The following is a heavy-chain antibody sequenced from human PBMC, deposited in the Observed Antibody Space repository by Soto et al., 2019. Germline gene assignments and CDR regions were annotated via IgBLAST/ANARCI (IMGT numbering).Heavy chain of an antibody. V-gene: IGHV3-64D*06. D-gene: IGHD4-4*01. CDR3: VKDGAVTFSGGCFDY. CDR2: ISFNGGDT. J-gene: IGHJ4*02. Sequence: GALRVSGAVAGFTFSSYSMIWVRQAPAKGLVYVSGISFNGGDTYHADSVKGRFSISRDNSKNTVYLQMSSLRAEDTAVYYCVKDGAVTFSGGCFDYWGRRTPVTGSS. CDR1: GFTFSSYS.